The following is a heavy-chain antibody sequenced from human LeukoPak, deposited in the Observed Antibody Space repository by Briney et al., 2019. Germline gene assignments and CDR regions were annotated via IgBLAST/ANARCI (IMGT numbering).Heavy chain of an antibody. D-gene: IGHD1-26*01. CDR1: GFTFSTYA. Sequence: GGSLRLSCAASGFTFSTYAMSWVRQAPGKGLEWVSGISGSGANTHYADSVKGRFTISRDSSKNTLYLQMNSLRAEDTATYYCAKDASGSYCPDYWGQGTLVTVSS. CDR2: ISGSGANT. J-gene: IGHJ4*02. CDR3: AKDASGSYCPDY. V-gene: IGHV3-23*01.